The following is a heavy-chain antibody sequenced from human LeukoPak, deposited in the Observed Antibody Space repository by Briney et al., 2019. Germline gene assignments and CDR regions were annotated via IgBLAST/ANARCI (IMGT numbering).Heavy chain of an antibody. CDR3: ARNGIAVAGTPQLGIFDY. J-gene: IGHJ4*02. Sequence: SVKVSCKASGGTFSSYAISWVRQAPGQGLEWMGGIIPIFGTANYAQKFQGRVTITADESTSTAYMELSSLRSEDTAVYYCARNGIAVAGTPQLGIFDYWGQGTLVTVSS. D-gene: IGHD6-19*01. V-gene: IGHV1-69*13. CDR2: IIPIFGTA. CDR1: GGTFSSYA.